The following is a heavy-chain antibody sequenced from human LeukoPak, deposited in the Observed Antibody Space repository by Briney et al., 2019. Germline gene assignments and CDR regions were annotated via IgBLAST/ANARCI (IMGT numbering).Heavy chain of an antibody. CDR3: ARDHPNHYDSSGYSENAFDI. D-gene: IGHD3-22*01. V-gene: IGHV4-31*03. J-gene: IGHJ3*02. Sequence: SETLSLTCTVSGGSISSGGYYWSWIRQRPGKGLEGIGYIYYSGSTYYNPSLKSRVTISVDTSKNQFSLKLRSVTAADTAVYYCARDHPNHYDSSGYSENAFDIWGQGTMVTVSS. CDR1: GGSISSGGYY. CDR2: IYYSGST.